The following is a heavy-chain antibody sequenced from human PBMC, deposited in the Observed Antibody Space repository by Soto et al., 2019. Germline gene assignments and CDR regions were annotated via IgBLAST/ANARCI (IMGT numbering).Heavy chain of an antibody. CDR1: GYTLTELS. CDR2: FDPEDGET. D-gene: IGHD3-10*01. J-gene: IGHJ5*02. V-gene: IGHV1-24*01. CDR3: ATAIRDVLLWFGVLDP. Sequence: ASVKVSCKVSGYTLTELSMHWVRQAPGKGLEWMGGFDPEDGETIYAQKFQGRVTMTEDTSTDTAYMELSSLRSEDTAVYYCATAIRDVLLWFGVLDPWGQGTLVTVSS.